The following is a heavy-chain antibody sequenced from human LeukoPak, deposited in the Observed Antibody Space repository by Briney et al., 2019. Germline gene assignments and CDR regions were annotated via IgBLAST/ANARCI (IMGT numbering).Heavy chain of an antibody. CDR3: AREDFQNWFDP. CDR2: IYFSGST. V-gene: IGHV4-30-4*08. CDR1: GVSVGSGDYF. Sequence: SETLSLTCTVSGVSVGSGDYFWSWICQPPGKGLEWIGYIYFSGSTDSNPSLESRVTVSIDTSKNQFSLKLRSVTAADTAVYYCAREDFQNWFDPWGQGTLVTVSS. D-gene: IGHD3/OR15-3a*01. J-gene: IGHJ5*02.